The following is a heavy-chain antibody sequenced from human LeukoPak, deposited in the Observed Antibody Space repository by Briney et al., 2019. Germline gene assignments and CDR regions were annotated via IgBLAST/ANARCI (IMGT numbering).Heavy chain of an antibody. CDR1: GFTFSSYA. J-gene: IGHJ4*02. V-gene: IGHV3-23*01. CDR3: AKDVGSSGRFDY. Sequence: GSLRLSCAASGFTFSSYAMSWVRQAPGKGLEWVSAISGSGGSTYYADSVKGRFTISRDNSKNTLYLQMNSLRTEDTALYYCAKDVGSSGRFDYWGQGTLVTVSS. D-gene: IGHD6-19*01. CDR2: ISGSGGST.